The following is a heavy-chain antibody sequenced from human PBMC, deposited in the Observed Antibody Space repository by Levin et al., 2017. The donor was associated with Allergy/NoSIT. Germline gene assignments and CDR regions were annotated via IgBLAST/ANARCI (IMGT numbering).Heavy chain of an antibody. CDR2: IASYGDER. J-gene: IGHJ4*02. Sequence: AGGSLRLSCATSGFTFRSYSMSWVRQAPGKGLEWVAGIASYGDERYYADSVKGRFTISRDVSENTLFLQMTSLTAEDTALYYCAAAYYVDTSGFDYWGQGTQVKVSS. CDR3: AAAYYVDTSGFDY. CDR1: GFTFRSYS. V-gene: IGHV3-23*01. D-gene: IGHD3-22*01.